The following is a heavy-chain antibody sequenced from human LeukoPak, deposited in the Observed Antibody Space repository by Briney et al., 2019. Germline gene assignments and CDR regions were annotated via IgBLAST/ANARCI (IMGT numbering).Heavy chain of an antibody. CDR1: GFTFSIYW. V-gene: IGHV3-74*01. CDR2: INSHGTST. J-gene: IGHJ4*01. CDR3: ARDFYVGSKSYYIGY. Sequence: PGGSLRLSCAASGFTFSIYWMSWVRQGPGRGLVWVSRINSHGTSTNYADSVKGRLTVSRDNSKNTLYLQMNSLRAEDTAMYYCARDFYVGSKSYYIGYWGHGTLVTVSS. D-gene: IGHD3-10*01.